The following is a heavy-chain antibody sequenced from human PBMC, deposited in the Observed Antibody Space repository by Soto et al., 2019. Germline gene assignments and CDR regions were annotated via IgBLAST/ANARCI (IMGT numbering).Heavy chain of an antibody. D-gene: IGHD6-13*01. J-gene: IGHJ5*02. CDR3: ARASATGTGCFGP. CDR1: GGSVSSGAYY. CDR2: IHYRGNT. Sequence: PSETLSLTCTVSGGSVSSGAYYWGWVRQNPGKGLEWIGYIHYRGNTYYNPSLMSRVTISIDTSQNQFSLMLSSVTTADTAVYFCARASATGTGCFGPWGQGTEVTVS. V-gene: IGHV4-31*03.